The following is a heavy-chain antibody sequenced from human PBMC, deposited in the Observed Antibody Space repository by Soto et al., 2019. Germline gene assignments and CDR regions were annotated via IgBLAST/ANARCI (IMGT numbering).Heavy chain of an antibody. CDR3: AREGNYHEF. D-gene: IGHD3-10*01. V-gene: IGHV3-21*01. Sequence: PWGSLRLSCETSGFPLGIYTMNWVRQAPGKGLEWVSSISSSGTYIDYADSVEGRFAISRDDAKNSVFLEMTSLRVDDTAVYYCAREGNYHEFWGQGTLVTVSS. CDR1: GFPLGIYT. CDR2: ISSSGTYI. J-gene: IGHJ4*02.